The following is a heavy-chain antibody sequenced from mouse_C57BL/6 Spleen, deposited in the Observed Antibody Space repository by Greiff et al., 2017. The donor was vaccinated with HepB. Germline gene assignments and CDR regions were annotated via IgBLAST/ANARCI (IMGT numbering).Heavy chain of an antibody. CDR3: ARSYYSNGDWYFDV. J-gene: IGHJ1*03. CDR1: GYAFSSYW. Sequence: QVQLKQSGAELVKPGASVKISCKASGYAFSSYWMNWVKQRPGKGLEWIGQIYPGDGDTNYNGKFKGKATLTADKSSSTAYMQLSSLTSEDSAVYFCARSYYSNGDWYFDVWGTGTTVTVSS. D-gene: IGHD2-5*01. V-gene: IGHV1-80*01. CDR2: IYPGDGDT.